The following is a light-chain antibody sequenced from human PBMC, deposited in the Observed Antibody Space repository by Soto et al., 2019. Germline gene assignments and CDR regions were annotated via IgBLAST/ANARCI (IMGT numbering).Light chain of an antibody. CDR3: QQYNYWPPWT. V-gene: IGKV3-15*01. Sequence: EIVLTQSPATLSVSPGERATLSCRASRSLSSNLAWYQHRPGQAPRLLIHGASTRATGSPARFSGSGSGTEFNLTINSLQSEDFVIYYCQQYNYWPPWTFGQGTKVEGK. CDR1: RSLSSN. CDR2: GAS. J-gene: IGKJ1*01.